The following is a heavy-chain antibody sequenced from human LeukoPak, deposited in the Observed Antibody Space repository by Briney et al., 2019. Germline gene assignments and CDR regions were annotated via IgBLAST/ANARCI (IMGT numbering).Heavy chain of an antibody. Sequence: GGSLRLSCAASGSTFSSYAMSWVRQAPGKGLEWVSLINADGSTATYADSVKGRFTISRDNARNTLSLQMNSLTIEDTAVYYCVVVVEPPDSDGFDVWGQGTMITVSS. D-gene: IGHD1-14*01. V-gene: IGHV3-74*01. CDR2: INADGSTA. CDR3: VVVVEPPDSDGFDV. J-gene: IGHJ3*01. CDR1: GSTFSSYA.